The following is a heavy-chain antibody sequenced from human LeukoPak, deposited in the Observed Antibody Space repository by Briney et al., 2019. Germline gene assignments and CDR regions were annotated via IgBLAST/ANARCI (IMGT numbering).Heavy chain of an antibody. D-gene: IGHD1/OR15-1a*01. J-gene: IGHJ5*01. CDR3: AREPEHSGWFES. Sequence: ASVKVSCKASGYTFTGYYMHWVRQAPGQGLEWMGWINPNSGGTNYAQKFQGRVTMTRDTSISTAYMELSRLRSDDTAVYYCAREPEHSGWFESWGQGTLVTVSS. CDR2: INPNSGGT. V-gene: IGHV1-2*02. CDR1: GYTFTGYY.